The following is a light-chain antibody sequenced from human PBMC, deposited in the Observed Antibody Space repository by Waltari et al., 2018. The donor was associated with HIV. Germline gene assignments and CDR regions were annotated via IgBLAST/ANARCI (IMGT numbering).Light chain of an antibody. CDR2: GAS. CDR3: QQYGSSPS. CDR1: QSVSSNY. V-gene: IGKV3-20*01. Sequence: EIVLTQSPGTLSLSPGERATLSCRASQSVSSNYLAWYQQKPGQAPRLLIYGASTRATGIPDRFSGSGSGTDFTLTISRLAPADFAVYYCQQYGSSPSFGPGTIVDIK. J-gene: IGKJ3*01.